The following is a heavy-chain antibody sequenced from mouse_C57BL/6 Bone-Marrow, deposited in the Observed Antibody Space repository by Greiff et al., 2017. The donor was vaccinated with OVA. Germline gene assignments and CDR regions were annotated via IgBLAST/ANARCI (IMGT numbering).Heavy chain of an antibody. V-gene: IGHV14-4*01. CDR1: GFNIKDDY. Sequence: VQLQQSGAELVRPGASVKLTCTASGFNIKDDYMHWVKQRPEKGLEWIGWIDPENGDTEYASKFQGKATITAYTSSNTAYLQLSSLTSEDTAVYYCTSYGNFDYWGQGTTLTVSS. J-gene: IGHJ2*01. D-gene: IGHD2-1*01. CDR2: IDPENGDT. CDR3: TSYGNFDY.